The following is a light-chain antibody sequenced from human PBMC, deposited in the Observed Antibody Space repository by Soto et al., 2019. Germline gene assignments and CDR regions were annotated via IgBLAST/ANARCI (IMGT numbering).Light chain of an antibody. CDR2: EVS. CDR1: SRDVGGYNY. J-gene: IGLJ1*01. V-gene: IGLV2-14*01. Sequence: QSVLTQPASVSGSPGQSITISCTGTSRDVGGYNYVSWYQHHPGKAPKLMIYEVSNRPSGVSNRFSGSKSGNTASLTISGLQAEDEADYYCSSYTSSSTPYVFGTGTKLTVL. CDR3: SSYTSSSTPYV.